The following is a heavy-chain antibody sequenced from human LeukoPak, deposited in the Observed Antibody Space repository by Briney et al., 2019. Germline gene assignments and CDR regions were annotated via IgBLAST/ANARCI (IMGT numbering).Heavy chain of an antibody. CDR1: DYTFTNYG. D-gene: IGHD3-22*01. Sequence: ASVTVSCKASDYTFTNYGITWVRQAPGQGLEWMGWISTHDGHTICAQDLQGRVTMTIDTSTTTAYMELRSLKSDDTAVYYCARAPPGMIMGPGDYLGQGALVNVSS. CDR2: ISTHDGHT. J-gene: IGHJ4*02. CDR3: ARAPPGMIMGPGDY. V-gene: IGHV1-18*01.